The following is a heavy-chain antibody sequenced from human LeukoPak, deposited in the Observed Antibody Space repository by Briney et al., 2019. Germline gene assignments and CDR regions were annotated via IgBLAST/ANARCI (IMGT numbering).Heavy chain of an antibody. CDR1: GYTFTSYY. Sequence: GGSLRLSCAASGYTFTSYYMHWVRQAPGQGLEWMGIINPSGGSTSYAQKFQGRVTMTRDTSTSTVYMELSSLRSEDTAVYYCARDGGSTVTYYYMDVWGKGTTVTISS. J-gene: IGHJ6*03. CDR2: INPSGGST. D-gene: IGHD4-17*01. V-gene: IGHV1-46*01. CDR3: ARDGGSTVTYYYMDV.